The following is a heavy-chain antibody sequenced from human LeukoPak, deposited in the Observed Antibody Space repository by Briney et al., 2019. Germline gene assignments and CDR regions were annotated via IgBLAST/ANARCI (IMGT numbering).Heavy chain of an antibody. CDR3: ARFLGRAVTTGNYYFDY. D-gene: IGHD4-17*01. Sequence: SETLSLTCTVSGGSISSYYWSWIRQPAGKGLEWIGYIYYSGSTYYNPSLKSRVTISVDTSKNQFSLKLSSVTAADTAVYYCARFLGRAVTTGNYYFDYWGQGTLVTVSS. CDR1: GGSISSYY. V-gene: IGHV4-59*12. CDR2: IYYSGST. J-gene: IGHJ4*02.